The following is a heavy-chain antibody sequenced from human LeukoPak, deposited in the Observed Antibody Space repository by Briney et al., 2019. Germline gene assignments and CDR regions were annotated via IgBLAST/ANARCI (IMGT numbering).Heavy chain of an antibody. CDR1: GYTFTGYY. V-gene: IGHV1-2*02. J-gene: IGHJ5*01. D-gene: IGHD5-12*01. Sequence: ASVKVSCKASGYTFTGYYMHWVRQAPGQGLEWMGWINPNSGGTNYAQKFQGRVTMTRDTSISTAYMGLSRLRSDDTAVYYCARAPFRPGRGYNGYEFDSWGQGTLVTVSS. CDR2: INPNSGGT. CDR3: ARAPFRPGRGYNGYEFDS.